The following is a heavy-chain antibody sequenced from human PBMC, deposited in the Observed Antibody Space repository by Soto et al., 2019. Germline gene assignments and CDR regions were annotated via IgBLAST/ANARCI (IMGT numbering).Heavy chain of an antibody. CDR2: ISYDGSNK. J-gene: IGHJ6*02. D-gene: IGHD2-2*01. CDR3: AKGEPWYCSSTSCYFRMDV. Sequence: QVQLVESGGGVVQPGRSLRLSCAASGFTFSSYGMHWVRQAPGKGLEWVAVISYDGSNKYYADSVKGRFTIYRDNSKNTLYLQMNSLRAEDTAVYYCAKGEPWYCSSTSCYFRMDVWGQGTTVTVSS. V-gene: IGHV3-30*18. CDR1: GFTFSSYG.